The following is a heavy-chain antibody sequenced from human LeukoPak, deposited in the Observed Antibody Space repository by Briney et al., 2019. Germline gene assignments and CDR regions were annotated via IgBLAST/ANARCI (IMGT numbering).Heavy chain of an antibody. V-gene: IGHV1-2*02. CDR3: ARDVAAAVEYYYYGMDV. CDR2: INPNSGGT. D-gene: IGHD6-13*01. CDR1: GYTFTGYF. J-gene: IGHJ6*02. Sequence: ASVKVSCKASGYTFTGYFFHWVRQAPGQGLEWMGWINPNSGGTNYAQKFQGRVTMTRDTSISTAYMELSRLRSDDTAVYYCARDVAAAVEYYYYGMDVWGQGTTVTVSS.